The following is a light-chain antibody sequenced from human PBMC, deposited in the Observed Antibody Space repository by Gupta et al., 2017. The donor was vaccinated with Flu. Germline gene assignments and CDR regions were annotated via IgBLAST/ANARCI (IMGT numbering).Light chain of an antibody. CDR3: QHYNNWPPYS. Sequence: EIVMTQSPATLSVSPGERATLSCRASQSVSNSLAWYQQTPGQPPRLLIYGASTRATGIPARFSGSGSGTEFTLTISSLQSEDFVVYYCQHYNNWPPYSFGQGTKLEIK. CDR2: GAS. V-gene: IGKV3-15*01. CDR1: QSVSNS. J-gene: IGKJ2*03.